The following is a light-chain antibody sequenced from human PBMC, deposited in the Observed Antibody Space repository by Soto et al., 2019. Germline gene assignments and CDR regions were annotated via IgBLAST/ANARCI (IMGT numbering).Light chain of an antibody. CDR1: NSNIGAGYD. V-gene: IGLV1-40*01. CDR2: GNS. J-gene: IGLJ1*01. Sequence: QSALTQPPSVSGAPGQRVTISCTGSNSNIGAGYDVHWYQQLPGTAPKLLIYGNSNRLSGVPDRFSGSKSGTSASLTITGLQAEDEADYYCQSYGDSLSGYVFGTGTKVTVL. CDR3: QSYGDSLSGYV.